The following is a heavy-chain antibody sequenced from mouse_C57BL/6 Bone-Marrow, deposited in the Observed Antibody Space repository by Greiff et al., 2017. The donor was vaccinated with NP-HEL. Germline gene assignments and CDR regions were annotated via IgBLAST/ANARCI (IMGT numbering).Heavy chain of an antibody. CDR2: IDPSDSET. CDR3: ARGGLRHYYAMDY. CDR1: GYTFTSYW. J-gene: IGHJ4*01. V-gene: IGHV1-52*01. Sequence: QVQLQQPGAELVRPGSSVKLSCKASGYTFTSYWMHWVKQRPIQGLEWIGNIDPSDSETHYNQKFKDKATLTVDKSSSTAYMQLSSLTSDDSAVYYCARGGLRHYYAMDYWGQGTSVTVSS. D-gene: IGHD2-4*01.